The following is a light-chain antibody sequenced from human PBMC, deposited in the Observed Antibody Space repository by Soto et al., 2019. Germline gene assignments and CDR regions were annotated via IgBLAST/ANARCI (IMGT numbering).Light chain of an antibody. CDR3: QQLQRTPFT. V-gene: IGKV1-9*01. J-gene: IGKJ3*01. CDR1: QDVSRY. Sequence: QLTQSPSSLSASVGDRVTITCRASQDVSRYLAWYQQKAGKAPKRLIYGASTLQSGVPSRFSGCGSGTEFTLTISSLQPEDFATYHCQQLQRTPFTFGPGTKVDV. CDR2: GAS.